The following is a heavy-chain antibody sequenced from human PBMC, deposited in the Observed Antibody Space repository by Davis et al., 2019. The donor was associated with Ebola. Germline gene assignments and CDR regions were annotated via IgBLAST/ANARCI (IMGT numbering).Heavy chain of an antibody. Sequence: PGGSLRLSCAASGFTFRSYAMHWVRQAPGKGLEWVAIISDDGNNKYYADSVKGRFTISRDNSKNTLYLQMSSLRAEDTAVYYCARVRAAYDFWSGYWGLDHWGQGTLVTVSS. CDR2: ISDDGNNK. CDR1: GFTFRSYA. CDR3: ARVRAAYDFWSGYWGLDH. V-gene: IGHV3-30-3*01. J-gene: IGHJ4*02. D-gene: IGHD3-3*01.